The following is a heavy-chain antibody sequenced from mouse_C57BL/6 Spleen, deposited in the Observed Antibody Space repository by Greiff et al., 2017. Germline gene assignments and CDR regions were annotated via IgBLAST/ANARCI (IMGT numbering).Heavy chain of an antibody. CDR2: IYPGAGDT. V-gene: IGHV1-82*01. CDR3: ANRGFAY. CDR1: GYAFSSSW. D-gene: IGHD2-14*01. Sequence: QVQLQQSGPELVKPGASVKISCKASGYAFSSSWMNWVKQRPGKGLEWIGRIYPGAGDTNYNGKFKGKATLTADKSSSTAYMQLSSLTSEDSAVYFCANRGFAYGGQGTTLTVSS. J-gene: IGHJ2*01.